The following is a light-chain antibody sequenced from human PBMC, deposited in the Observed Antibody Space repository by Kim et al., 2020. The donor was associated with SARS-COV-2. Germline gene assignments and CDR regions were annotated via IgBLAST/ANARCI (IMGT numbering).Light chain of an antibody. V-gene: IGKV3-20*01. CDR2: DAS. J-gene: IGKJ1*01. CDR3: QQYGNSPWT. CDR1: QSVSSSY. Sequence: SPGERATLSCRASQSVSSSYLSWYQQKPGQAPRLLMYDASNRATGISDRFSGSGSGTDFTLTISRLEPEDFAVYYCQQYGNSPWTFGQGTKVDIK.